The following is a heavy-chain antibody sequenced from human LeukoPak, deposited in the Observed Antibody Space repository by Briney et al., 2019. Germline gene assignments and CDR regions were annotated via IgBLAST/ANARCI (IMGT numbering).Heavy chain of an antibody. V-gene: IGHV4-61*02. J-gene: IGHJ3*02. CDR2: IYTSGST. CDR3: ARAFITMVRGVIHIPGAFDI. D-gene: IGHD3-10*01. CDR1: GGSISSGTYY. Sequence: PSQTLSLACSVAGGSISSGTYYWSWIRQPAGRGLEWIGRIYTSGSTNYNPSLKSRVTISLETSKNQFSLKLSSVTAADTAVYYCARAFITMVRGVIHIPGAFDIWGQGTMVTVSS.